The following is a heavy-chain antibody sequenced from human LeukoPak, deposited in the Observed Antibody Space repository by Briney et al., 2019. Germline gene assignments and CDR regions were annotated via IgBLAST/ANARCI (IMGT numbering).Heavy chain of an antibody. V-gene: IGHV3-7*01. CDR1: GFTFSSYW. CDR3: ARDRELRFLEWLFRADYWYFDL. D-gene: IGHD3-3*01. CDR2: IKQDGSEK. Sequence: PGGSLRLSCAASGFTFSSYWMSWVRQAPGKGLEWVANIKQDGSEKYYVDSVKGRFTISRDNAKNSLYLQMNSLRAEDTAVYYCARDRELRFLEWLFRADYWYFDLWGRGTLVTVSS. J-gene: IGHJ2*01.